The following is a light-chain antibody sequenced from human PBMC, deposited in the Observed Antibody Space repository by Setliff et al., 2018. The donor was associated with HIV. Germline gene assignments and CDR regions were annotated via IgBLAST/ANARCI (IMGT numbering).Light chain of an antibody. Sequence: QSALTQPASVSGSPGQSITISCTGTSSDVGGYNYVSRYQQHPGKAPKLMISDVSNRPSGVSNRFSGSKSGNTASLTISGLQAEDEADYYCGTWDSSLSVGVFGSGTKVTVL. V-gene: IGLV2-14*03. J-gene: IGLJ1*01. CDR2: DVS. CDR3: GTWDSSLSVGV. CDR1: SSDVGGYNY.